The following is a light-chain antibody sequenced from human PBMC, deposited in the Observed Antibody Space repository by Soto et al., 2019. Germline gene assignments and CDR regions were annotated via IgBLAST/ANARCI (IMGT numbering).Light chain of an antibody. V-gene: IGLV2-14*01. CDR2: DVS. J-gene: IGLJ1*01. Sequence: QSALTQPASVSGSPGQSITISCTGTSSDVGGYNYVSWYQQHPGQAPKLMIYDVSNRPSGVSNRFSGSKSGNTASLTISGLQAEDEADDYCSSYTSSSALLDVFRTGTKVTVL. CDR1: SSDVGGYNY. CDR3: SSYTSSSALLDV.